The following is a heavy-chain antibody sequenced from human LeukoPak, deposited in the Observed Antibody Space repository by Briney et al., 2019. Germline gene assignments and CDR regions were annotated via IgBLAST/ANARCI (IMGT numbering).Heavy chain of an antibody. Sequence: SETLSLTCTVSGGSISSYYWSWIRQPPGKGLEWIGYIYYSGSTNYNPSLKSRVTISVDTSKNQFSLKLSSVTAADTAVYYCARFIGDSSGYSPFDYWGQGTLVTVSS. J-gene: IGHJ4*02. CDR1: GGSISSYY. CDR3: ARFIGDSSGYSPFDY. V-gene: IGHV4-59*01. D-gene: IGHD3-22*01. CDR2: IYYSGST.